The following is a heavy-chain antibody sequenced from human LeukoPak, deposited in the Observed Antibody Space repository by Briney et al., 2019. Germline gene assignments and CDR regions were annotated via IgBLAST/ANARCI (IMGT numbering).Heavy chain of an antibody. V-gene: IGHV1-46*01. CDR2: INPSGGST. CDR1: GYTFTSYY. Sequence: ASVKVSCKASGYTFTSYYMHWVRQAPGQGLEWMGMINPSGGSTSYAQKFQGRVTMTRDTSTSTVYMELSSLRSEDTAVYYCARRYYYGSGSYYPYYFDFWGQGTLVTVSS. CDR3: ARRYYYGSGSYYPYYFDF. D-gene: IGHD3-10*01. J-gene: IGHJ4*02.